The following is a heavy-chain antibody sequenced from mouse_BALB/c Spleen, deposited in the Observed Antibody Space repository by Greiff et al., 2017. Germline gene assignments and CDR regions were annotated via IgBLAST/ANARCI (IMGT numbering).Heavy chain of an antibody. V-gene: IGHV5-4*02. J-gene: IGHJ2*01. CDR2: ISDGGSYT. Sequence: DVKLVESGGGLVKPGGSLKLSCAASGFTFSDYYMYWVRQTPEKRLEWVATISDGGSYTYYPDSVKGRFTISRDNAENNLYLQMSSLKSEDTAMYYCAREGGTTVVFDYWGQGTTLTVSS. D-gene: IGHD1-1*01. CDR3: AREGGTTVVFDY. CDR1: GFTFSDYY.